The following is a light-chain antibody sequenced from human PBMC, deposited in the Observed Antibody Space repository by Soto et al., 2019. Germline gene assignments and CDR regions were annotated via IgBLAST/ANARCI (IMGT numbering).Light chain of an antibody. V-gene: IGKV3-11*01. Sequence: EIVMTQSPATLSVSPGESATLSCRASQSVSNNLTWYQQKPGQAPRLLIYDASNRATGIPARFSGSGSGTDFTLTISSLEPEDFAVYYCQQRSNWPPTFGQGTRLEIK. J-gene: IGKJ5*01. CDR3: QQRSNWPPT. CDR2: DAS. CDR1: QSVSNN.